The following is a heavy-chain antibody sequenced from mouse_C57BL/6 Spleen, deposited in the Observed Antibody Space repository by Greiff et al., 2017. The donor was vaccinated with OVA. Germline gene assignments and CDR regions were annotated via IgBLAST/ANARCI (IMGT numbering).Heavy chain of an antibody. J-gene: IGHJ3*01. CDR3: ASADWSAY. CDR2: ISYDGSN. Sequence: VQLQQSGPGLVKPSQSLSLTCSVTGYSITSGYYWNWIRQFPGNKLEWMGYISYDGSNNYNPSLKNRISITRDTSKNQFFLKLNSVTTEDTATYYCASADWSAYWGQGTLVTVSA. V-gene: IGHV3-6*01. CDR1: GYSITSGYY.